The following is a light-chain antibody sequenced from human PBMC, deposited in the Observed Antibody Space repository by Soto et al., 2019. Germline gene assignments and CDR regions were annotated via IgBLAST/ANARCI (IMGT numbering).Light chain of an antibody. J-gene: IGKJ1*01. CDR2: LGS. CDR3: MQALQPQT. Sequence: DIVMTQSPLSLPVTPGEPASISCRSSQSLLYSKGYNYLDWYLQKPGQSRQLLIYLGSNRASVDPDRFNGRVSGTDFTLKISRVEAEDVGVYYCMQALQPQTFGQGNKVDIK. CDR1: QSLLYSKGYNY. V-gene: IGKV2-28*01.